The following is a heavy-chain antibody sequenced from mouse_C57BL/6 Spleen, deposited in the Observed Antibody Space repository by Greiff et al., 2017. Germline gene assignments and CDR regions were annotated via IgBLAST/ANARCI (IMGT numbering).Heavy chain of an antibody. CDR3: ARDYDYDRWYFDV. D-gene: IGHD2-4*01. Sequence: QVQLQQPGAELVKPGASVKLSCKASGYTFTSYWMHWVKQRPGQGLEWIGMIHPNSGSTNYNEKFKSKATLTVDKSSSTAYMQLSSLTSEDSAVYYCARDYDYDRWYFDVWGTGTTVTVSS. J-gene: IGHJ1*03. V-gene: IGHV1-64*01. CDR2: IHPNSGST. CDR1: GYTFTSYW.